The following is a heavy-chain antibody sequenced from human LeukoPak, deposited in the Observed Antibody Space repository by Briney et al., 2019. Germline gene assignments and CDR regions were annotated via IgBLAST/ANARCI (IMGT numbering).Heavy chain of an antibody. V-gene: IGHV3-23*01. CDR3: AKDSNAPLYGMDV. D-gene: IGHD4-11*01. CDR2: ISGSGGST. J-gene: IGHJ6*02. CDR1: GFTFSSYA. Sequence: GGSLRLSCAASGFTFSSYAMSWVRQAPGKGLEWVSAISGSGGSTYYADSVKGRFTISRDNSKNTLYLQMNSLRVEDTAVYYCAKDSNAPLYGMDVWGQGTTVTVSS.